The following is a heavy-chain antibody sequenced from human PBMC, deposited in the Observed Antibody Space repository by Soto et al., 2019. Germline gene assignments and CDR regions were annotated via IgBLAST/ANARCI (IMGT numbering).Heavy chain of an antibody. CDR3: ARGAYCGGDCYSLYFDY. V-gene: IGHV4-34*01. D-gene: IGHD2-21*02. Sequence: SETQSLTCAVYGGSFSGYYWSWIRQPPGKGLEWIGEINHSGSTNYNPSLKSRVTISVDTSKNQFSLKLSSVTAADTAVYYCARGAYCGGDCYSLYFDYWGQGTLVTVSS. CDR2: INHSGST. J-gene: IGHJ4*02. CDR1: GGSFSGYY.